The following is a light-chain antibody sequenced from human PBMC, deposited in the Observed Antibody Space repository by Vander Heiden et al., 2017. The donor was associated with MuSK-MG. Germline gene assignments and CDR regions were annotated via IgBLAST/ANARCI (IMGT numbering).Light chain of an antibody. CDR2: GKN. CDR1: SLRSYY. Sequence: SSELTQDPAVSVALGQTVRITCQGDSLRSYYASWYQQKPGQAPVLVIYGKNNRPSGIPDRFSGSSLGNTASLTITGAQAEDEADYYCNSRDSSGNPSFGGGTKLTVL. J-gene: IGLJ2*01. V-gene: IGLV3-19*01. CDR3: NSRDSSGNPS.